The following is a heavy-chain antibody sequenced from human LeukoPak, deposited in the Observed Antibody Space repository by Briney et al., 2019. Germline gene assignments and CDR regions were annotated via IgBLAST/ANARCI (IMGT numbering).Heavy chain of an antibody. CDR1: GGSISSGGYS. D-gene: IGHD5-24*01. CDR3: ASGTGDRWTLDYGMDV. J-gene: IGHJ6*02. Sequence: SETLSLTCTVSGGSISSGGYSWSWIRQPPGKGLEWIGYIYYSGSTYYNPSLKSRVTISVDTSKNQFSLKLSSVTAADTAVYYCASGTGDRWTLDYGMDVWGQGTTVTVSS. CDR2: IYYSGST. V-gene: IGHV4-30-2*01.